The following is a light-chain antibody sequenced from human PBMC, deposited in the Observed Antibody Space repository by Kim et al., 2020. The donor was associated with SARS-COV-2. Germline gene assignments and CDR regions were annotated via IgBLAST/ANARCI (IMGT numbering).Light chain of an antibody. CDR3: QRYRSWPPA. CDR1: EDVGGD. J-gene: IGKJ2*01. CDR2: DAS. V-gene: IGKV3-15*01. Sequence: PGDRVTLSCTTSEDVGGDVAWYRQTPGRPPTLLIYDASHRATGVSSSLTASGSGTEFTLIISDLQAEDFGIYFCQRYRSWPPAFGPGTKLEI.